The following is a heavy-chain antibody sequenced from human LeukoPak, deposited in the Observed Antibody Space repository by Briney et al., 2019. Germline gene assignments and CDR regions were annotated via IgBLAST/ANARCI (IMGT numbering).Heavy chain of an antibody. V-gene: IGHV1-46*01. J-gene: IGHJ4*02. CDR2: INPSGGST. D-gene: IGHD3-22*01. Sequence: ASVKVSCKASGYTFTSYYMHWVRQAPGQGLEWMGIINPSGGSTGYAQKFQGRVTMTRDTSTSTVYMELSSLRSEDTAVYYCARATPSTMIVDYWGQGTLVTVSS. CDR3: ARATPSTMIVDY. CDR1: GYTFTSYY.